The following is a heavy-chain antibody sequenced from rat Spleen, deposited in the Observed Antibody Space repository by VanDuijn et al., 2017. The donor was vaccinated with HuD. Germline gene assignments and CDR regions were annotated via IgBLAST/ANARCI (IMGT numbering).Heavy chain of an antibody. CDR2: ISTGGDNT. Sequence: EVQLVESGGGLVQPRRSLKLSCTASGFTFSDYYMAWVRQAPTKGLEWVAYISTGGDNTYYRDSVKGRFTISRDNAKSTLYLKLDSLRSEDTATYYCTTDTFYDGSYYPGGFDYWGQGVMVTVSS. CDR3: TTDTFYDGSYYPGGFDY. CDR1: GFTFSDYY. D-gene: IGHD1-12*02. J-gene: IGHJ2*01. V-gene: IGHV5-27*01.